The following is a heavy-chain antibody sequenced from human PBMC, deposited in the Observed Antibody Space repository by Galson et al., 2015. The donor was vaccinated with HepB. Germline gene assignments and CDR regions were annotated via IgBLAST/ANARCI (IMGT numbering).Heavy chain of an antibody. CDR3: ARVALIAAAGTVWFDP. D-gene: IGHD6-13*01. CDR2: TYYRSKWYN. CDR1: GDSVSSNSAA. J-gene: IGHJ5*02. Sequence: CAISGDSVSSNSAAWNWIRQSPSRGLEWLGRTYYRSKWYNDYAVSVKSRITINPDTSKNQFSLQLNSVTPEDTAVYYCARVALIAAAGTVWFDPRGQGTLVTVSS. V-gene: IGHV6-1*01.